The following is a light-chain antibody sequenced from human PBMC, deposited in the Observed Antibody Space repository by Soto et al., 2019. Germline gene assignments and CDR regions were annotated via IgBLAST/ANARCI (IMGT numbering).Light chain of an antibody. CDR3: ASYTTSSTYV. Sequence: QSALTQPASVSGSPGQSIAISCTGTSSDVGGYSYVSWYQQQPGKAPKLVISDVSNRPSGVSDRFYGSKSGNTASLTISGLQTEDEADYYCASYTTSSTYVFGTGTQLTVL. CDR2: DVS. CDR1: SSDVGGYSY. J-gene: IGLJ1*01. V-gene: IGLV2-14*01.